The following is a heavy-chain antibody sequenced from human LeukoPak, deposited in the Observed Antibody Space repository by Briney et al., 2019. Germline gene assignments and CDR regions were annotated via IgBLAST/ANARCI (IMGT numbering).Heavy chain of an antibody. CDR2: ISSSSTYI. V-gene: IGHV3-21*01. Sequence: KPGGSLRLSCAASGFTFSSYSMNWVRQAPGKGLEWVSSISSSSTYIYYTDSVKGRFTISRDNAKNSLYLQMNSLRAEDTAVYYCASSHILTGPDAFDIWGQGTMVTVSS. CDR1: GFTFSSYS. CDR3: ASSHILTGPDAFDI. J-gene: IGHJ3*02. D-gene: IGHD3-9*01.